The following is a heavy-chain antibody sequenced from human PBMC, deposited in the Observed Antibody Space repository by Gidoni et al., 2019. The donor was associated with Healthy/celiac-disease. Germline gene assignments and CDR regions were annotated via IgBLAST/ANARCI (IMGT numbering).Heavy chain of an antibody. V-gene: IGHV4-30-4*08. J-gene: IGHJ4*02. D-gene: IGHD3-10*01. CDR3: ARAGYGSGYYFDY. CDR2: IYYSGST. Sequence: QVQLQESGPGLVKPSQTLSLTCTVSGGSISSGDYYWSCIRKPPGKGLEWIGYIYYSGSTYYNPSLKSRVTISVDTSKNQFSLKLSSVTAADTAVYYCARAGYGSGYYFDYWGQGTLVTVSS. CDR1: GGSISSGDYY.